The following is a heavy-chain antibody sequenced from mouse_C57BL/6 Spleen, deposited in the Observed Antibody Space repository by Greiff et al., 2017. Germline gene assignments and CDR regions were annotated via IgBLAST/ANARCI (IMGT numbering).Heavy chain of an antibody. CDR2: INPGSGGT. J-gene: IGHJ2*01. Sequence: QVQLQQSGAELVRPGTSVKVSCKASGYAFTNYLIEWVKQRPGPGLEWIGVINPGSGGTNYNEKFKGKATLTADKSSSTAYMQLSSLTSEDSAVYFCARGGFDYWGQGTTLTVSS. V-gene: IGHV1-54*01. CDR3: ARGGFDY. CDR1: GYAFTNYL.